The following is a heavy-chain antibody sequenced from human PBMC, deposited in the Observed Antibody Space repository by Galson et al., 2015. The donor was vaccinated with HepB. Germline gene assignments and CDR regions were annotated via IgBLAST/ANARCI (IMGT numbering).Heavy chain of an antibody. J-gene: IGHJ3*02. CDR3: ASLYYEFWSGYLNASDM. CDR2: SSDYL. D-gene: IGHD3-3*01. Sequence: SLRLSCAASGFTFSSYRMNWVRQAPGKGLEWVASSSDYLTYANQGKGRFTISRDNAKNSLYLQMNSLRAEDTAVYYCASLYYEFWSGYLNASDMWGQGTVVTVSS. V-gene: IGHV3-21*01. CDR1: GFTFSSYR.